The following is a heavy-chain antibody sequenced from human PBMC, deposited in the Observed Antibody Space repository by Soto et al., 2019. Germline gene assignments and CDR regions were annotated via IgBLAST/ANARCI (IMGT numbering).Heavy chain of an antibody. CDR1: GYNVTSYR. Sequence: ESLKISYKGSGYNVTSYRISWVRQMPGKGLEWMGRIDPSDSYTNYSPSFQGHVTISADKSISTAYLQWSSLKASDTAMYYCARHGRAAFDIWGQGTMVTVSS. CDR3: ARHGRAAFDI. CDR2: IDPSDSYT. D-gene: IGHD2-15*01. J-gene: IGHJ3*02. V-gene: IGHV5-10-1*01.